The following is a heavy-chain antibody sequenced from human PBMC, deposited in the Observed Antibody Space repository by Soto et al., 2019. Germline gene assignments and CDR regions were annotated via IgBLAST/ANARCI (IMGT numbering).Heavy chain of an antibody. CDR2: VYSGGCAT. V-gene: IGHV3-23*03. Sequence: EVQLLESGGGLVQPGGSLRLSCVGSGFNMVNYAMTWVRQAPGKGLEGVSLVYSGGCATASADSVEGRVTISRDNSKNTMYLQISSLRDEDTAIYYCATTIIHYYFDSWGQGTLVTVSS. J-gene: IGHJ4*02. CDR1: GFNMVNYA. CDR3: ATTIIHYYFDS.